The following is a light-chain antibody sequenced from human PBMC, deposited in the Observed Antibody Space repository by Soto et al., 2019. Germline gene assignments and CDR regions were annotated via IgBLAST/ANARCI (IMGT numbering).Light chain of an antibody. J-gene: IGLJ1*01. V-gene: IGLV2-23*02. Sequence: QSALTQPASVSGSPGQSITISCTGTSSDVGSYNLVSWYQQHPGKAPKLMIYDVNKRPSGVSNRFSGSKSGNTASPTISGLQAEDEADYYCCSYAGSSTLYVFGTGTKVTVL. CDR2: DVN. CDR1: SSDVGSYNL. CDR3: CSYAGSSTLYV.